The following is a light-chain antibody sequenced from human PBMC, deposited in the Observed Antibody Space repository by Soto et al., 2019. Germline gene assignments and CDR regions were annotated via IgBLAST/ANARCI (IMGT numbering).Light chain of an antibody. CDR3: QHYNSYSEA. J-gene: IGKJ1*01. Sequence: DIQMTQSPSTLSGSVGDRVTITCRASQTISSWLAWYQQKPGKAPKLLIYKASTLKSGVPSRFSGSGAGIEFTLTISSLQPDDFATYYCQHYNSYSEACGQVTKVDIK. CDR1: QTISSW. CDR2: KAS. V-gene: IGKV1-5*03.